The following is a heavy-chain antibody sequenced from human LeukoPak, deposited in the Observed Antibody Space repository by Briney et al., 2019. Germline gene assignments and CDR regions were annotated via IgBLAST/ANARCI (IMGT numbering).Heavy chain of an antibody. CDR1: GFRFGDYG. Sequence: GGSLRLSCVVSGFRFGDYGLHWVRQAPGKGLEWVSGISWSGSTTGYADSVKGRFTISRDSAKNSLYLQMDSPRVEDTALYYCAKDESTGGFAPGYFYGMGVWGQGTTVTVSS. V-gene: IGHV3-9*01. CDR2: ISWSGSTT. J-gene: IGHJ6*02. D-gene: IGHD3-16*01. CDR3: AKDESTGGFAPGYFYGMGV.